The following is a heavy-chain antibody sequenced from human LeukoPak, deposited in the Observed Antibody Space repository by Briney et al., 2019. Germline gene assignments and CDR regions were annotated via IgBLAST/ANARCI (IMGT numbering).Heavy chain of an antibody. Sequence: GGSLRLSCAASGFTFSDYYMSWIRQAPGKGLEWVSYISSSGSTIYYADSVKGRFTIPRDNAKNSLYLQMNSLRAEDTAVYYCARDIPIITMVRGALDYWGQGTLVTVSS. CDR2: ISSSGSTI. CDR1: GFTFSDYY. D-gene: IGHD3-10*01. V-gene: IGHV3-11*01. J-gene: IGHJ4*02. CDR3: ARDIPIITMVRGALDY.